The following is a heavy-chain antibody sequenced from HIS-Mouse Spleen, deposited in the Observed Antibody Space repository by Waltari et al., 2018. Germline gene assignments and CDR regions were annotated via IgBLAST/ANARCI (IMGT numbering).Heavy chain of an antibody. V-gene: IGHV4-34*01. CDR3: ARVGGGFDY. D-gene: IGHD3-10*01. Sequence: QVQLQQWGAGLLKPSETLSLPCAVYGGSFIGYYWSWIRQPPGKGLEWIGEINHSGSTNYNPSLKSRVTISVDTSKNQFSLKLSSVTAADTAVYYCARVGGGFDYWGQGTLVTVSS. CDR2: INHSGST. J-gene: IGHJ4*02. CDR1: GGSFIGYY.